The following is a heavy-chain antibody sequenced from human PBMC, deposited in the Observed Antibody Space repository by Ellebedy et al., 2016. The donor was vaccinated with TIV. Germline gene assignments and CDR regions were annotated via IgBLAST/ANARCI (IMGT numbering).Heavy chain of an antibody. CDR3: AKPFRYSGYTHFDY. CDR1: GFTFDDYA. CDR2: ISWDGGST. J-gene: IGHJ4*02. V-gene: IGHV3-43D*03. Sequence: GESLKISXAASGFTFDDYAMHWVRQALGKGLEWVSLISWDGGSTYYADSVKGRFTISRDNSKNSLYLQMNSLRAEDTALYYCAKPFRYSGYTHFDYWGQGTLVTVSS. D-gene: IGHD5-12*01.